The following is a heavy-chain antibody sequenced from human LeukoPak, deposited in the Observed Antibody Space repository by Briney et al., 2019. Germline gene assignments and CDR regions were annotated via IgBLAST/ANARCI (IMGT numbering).Heavy chain of an antibody. J-gene: IGHJ4*02. V-gene: IGHV3-23*01. Sequence: GGSLRLSCADSGFNFSSYAMSWVRQAPGKGLEWVSAISGSGGSTYYADSVKGRFTISRDNSKNTLYLQMNSLRAEDTAVYYCGESRGYYDFWSGYPFDYWGQGTLVTVSS. D-gene: IGHD3-3*01. CDR1: GFNFSSYA. CDR3: GESRGYYDFWSGYPFDY. CDR2: ISGSGGST.